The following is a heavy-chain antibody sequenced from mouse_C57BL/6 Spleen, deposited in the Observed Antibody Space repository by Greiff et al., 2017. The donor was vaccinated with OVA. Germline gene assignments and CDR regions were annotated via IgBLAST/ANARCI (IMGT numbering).Heavy chain of an antibody. D-gene: IGHD2-1*01. J-gene: IGHJ1*03. Sequence: EVKLVESGGGLVKPGGSLKLSCAASGFTFSDYGMHWVRQAPEKGLEWVAYISSGSSTIYYADTVKGRFTISRDNAKNTLFLQMTSLRSEDTAMYYCARPGGNSRYWYCDVWGTGTTVTVSS. CDR2: ISSGSSTI. CDR3: ARPGGNSRYWYCDV. V-gene: IGHV5-17*01. CDR1: GFTFSDYG.